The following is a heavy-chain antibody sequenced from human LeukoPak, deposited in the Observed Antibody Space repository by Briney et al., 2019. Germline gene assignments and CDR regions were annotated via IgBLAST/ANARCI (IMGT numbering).Heavy chain of an antibody. CDR1: GFTFSSYS. CDR2: ISSSSSYI. Sequence: SGGSLRLSCAASGFTFSSYSMNWVRQAPGKGLEWVSSISSSSSYIYYADSLKGRFTISRDSAKNSLYLQMNSLRDEDTAVYYCARDSIVGASTDFDYWGQGTLVTVSS. CDR3: ARDSIVGASTDFDY. J-gene: IGHJ4*02. D-gene: IGHD1-26*01. V-gene: IGHV3-21*01.